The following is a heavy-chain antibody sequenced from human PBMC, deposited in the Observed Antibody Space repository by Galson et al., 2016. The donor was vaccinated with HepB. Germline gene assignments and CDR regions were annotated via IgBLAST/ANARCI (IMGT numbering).Heavy chain of an antibody. CDR1: GDSVSSNFAA. V-gene: IGHV6-1*01. D-gene: IGHD6-19*01. CDR3: ARDTPWLAGGYYYYVMDV. Sequence: CAISGDSVSSNFAAWNWIRQSPSRGLEWLGKTYYRSKWYNDYAVSVKSRITINPDTSKSQFSLQLNSVTPEDTAVYYCARDTPWLAGGYYYYVMDVWGQGTTVIVSS. CDR2: TYYRSKWYN. J-gene: IGHJ6*02.